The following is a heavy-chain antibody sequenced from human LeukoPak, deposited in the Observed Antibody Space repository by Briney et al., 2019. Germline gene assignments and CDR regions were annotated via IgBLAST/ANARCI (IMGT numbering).Heavy chain of an antibody. V-gene: IGHV3-33*07. CDR1: GFTFRRNG. CDR3: ARAKNDYDSSGFYTLDF. CDR2: IWYDGSNK. Sequence: AGTLRLSCAASGFTFRRNGMNWVRQAQGKRLEWVAVIWYDGSNKNYADSVKGRFTISRDNSENTLYLQMNSLGAEDTAVYYCARAKNDYDSSGFYTLDFWVHGTLVTVFS. D-gene: IGHD3-22*01. J-gene: IGHJ4*01.